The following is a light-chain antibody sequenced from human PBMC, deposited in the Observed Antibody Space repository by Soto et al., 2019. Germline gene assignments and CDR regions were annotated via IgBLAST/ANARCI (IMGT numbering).Light chain of an antibody. CDR2: KAS. Sequence: DIQMTQSPSTLSASVGDRVTITCRASQSINIWLAWYQQKPGKAPKLLIYKASSLESGVPSRFSGSRSGTEFTLTISSLQPDDFATYHCQQYETYPYTFGQGTKLEIK. J-gene: IGKJ2*01. CDR3: QQYETYPYT. V-gene: IGKV1-5*03. CDR1: QSINIW.